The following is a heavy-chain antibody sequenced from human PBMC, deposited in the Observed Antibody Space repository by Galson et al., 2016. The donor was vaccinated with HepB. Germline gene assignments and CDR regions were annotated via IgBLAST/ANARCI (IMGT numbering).Heavy chain of an antibody. Sequence: SLRLSCAASGFTFRNYGMNWVRQAPGKGLEWVSYISTSSWSIYYADSVKGRFTISRDNAKGSLYLQMNSLRDEDTAVYYCARAVEDAFDIWGQGTTVTVSS. CDR2: ISTSSWSI. J-gene: IGHJ3*02. D-gene: IGHD2-2*01. V-gene: IGHV3-48*02. CDR1: GFTFRNYG. CDR3: ARAVEDAFDI.